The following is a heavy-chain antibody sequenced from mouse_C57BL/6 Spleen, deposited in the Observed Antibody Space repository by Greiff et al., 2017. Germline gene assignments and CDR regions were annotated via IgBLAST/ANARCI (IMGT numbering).Heavy chain of an antibody. Sequence: VQLQQSGAELVRPGTSVQVSCKASGYAFTNYLIEWVKQRPGQGLEWIGVINPGSGGTNYNERFKGKATLTADKSSSTAYMQLSSLTSEDSAVYFCASLLWYRDYWGQGTTLTVSS. J-gene: IGHJ2*01. CDR3: ASLLWYRDY. V-gene: IGHV1-54*01. CDR2: INPGSGGT. CDR1: GYAFTNYL. D-gene: IGHD2-1*01.